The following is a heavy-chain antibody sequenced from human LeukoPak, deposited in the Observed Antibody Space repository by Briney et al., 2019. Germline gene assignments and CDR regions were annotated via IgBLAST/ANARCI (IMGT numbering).Heavy chain of an antibody. CDR3: ARDRAGTAMPMISYYYYYMDV. CDR2: ISSSSSSYI. Sequence: GGALRLSCAASGFTFSSYSMNWVRQAPGKGREGVSSISSSSSSYIYNAASVKGRFTISRDNANSSLYLQMNSLRAEDTAVYYCARDRAGTAMPMISYYYYYMDVWGKGTTVTVSS. D-gene: IGHD5-18*01. CDR1: GFTFSSYS. J-gene: IGHJ6*03. V-gene: IGHV3-21*01.